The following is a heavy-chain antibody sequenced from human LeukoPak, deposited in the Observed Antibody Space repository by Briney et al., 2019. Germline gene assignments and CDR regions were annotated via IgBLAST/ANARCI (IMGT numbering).Heavy chain of an antibody. CDR3: ARQGRDSSSWYYFDY. D-gene: IGHD6-13*01. CDR2: IYPGNSDT. V-gene: IGHV5-51*01. Sequence: GESLKISCKGSGYRFTRYWIGWVRQMPGKGLEWMGIIYPGNSDTRYSPSFQGQVTISADKSISTAYLQWSSLKASDTAMYYCARQGRDSSSWYYFDYWGQGTLVTVSS. J-gene: IGHJ4*02. CDR1: GYRFTRYW.